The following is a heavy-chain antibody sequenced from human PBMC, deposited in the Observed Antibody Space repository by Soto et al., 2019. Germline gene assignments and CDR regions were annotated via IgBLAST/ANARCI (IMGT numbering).Heavy chain of an antibody. V-gene: IGHV1-18*01. D-gene: IGHD3-3*01. CDR1: GYTFTSYG. Sequence: QVPLVQSGAEVKKPGASVKVSCKASGYTFTSYGISWVRQAPGQGLEWMGWISAYNGNTNYAQKLQGRVTMTTDTATSTAYMELRSLRSDDTAVYYCARDQLRDGSGYGDNWFDPWGQGTLVTVSS. J-gene: IGHJ5*02. CDR2: ISAYNGNT. CDR3: ARDQLRDGSGYGDNWFDP.